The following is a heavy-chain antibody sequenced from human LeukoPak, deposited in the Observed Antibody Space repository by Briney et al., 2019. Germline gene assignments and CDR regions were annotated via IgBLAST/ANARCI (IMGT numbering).Heavy chain of an antibody. V-gene: IGHV3-21*04. Sequence: GSLRLSCVASAFSLNTYNMNWVRQAPGNGLEWVSSISYTGTYIYYADSVKGRFTISRDNAQNSLYLQMNSLRADDTAVYYCVRDRGTYRPIDYWGQGTLVAVSS. D-gene: IGHD1-26*01. CDR3: VRDRGTYRPIDY. CDR2: ISYTGTYI. J-gene: IGHJ4*02. CDR1: AFSLNTYN.